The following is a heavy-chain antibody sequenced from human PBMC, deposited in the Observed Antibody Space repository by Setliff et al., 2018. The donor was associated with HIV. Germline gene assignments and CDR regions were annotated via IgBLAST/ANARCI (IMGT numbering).Heavy chain of an antibody. J-gene: IGHJ4*02. D-gene: IGHD6-13*01. V-gene: IGHV1-69*13. CDR1: GGTFSSYA. CDR2: IIPLFGTE. Sequence: SVKVSCKASGGTFSSYAISWVRQAPGQGLEWMGGIIPLFGTENYAQKFQGRVTITADESTSTAYMELSSLRSEDTAVYYCARAQPTNRIAAEGFDYWGQGTQVTVSS. CDR3: ARAQPTNRIAAEGFDY.